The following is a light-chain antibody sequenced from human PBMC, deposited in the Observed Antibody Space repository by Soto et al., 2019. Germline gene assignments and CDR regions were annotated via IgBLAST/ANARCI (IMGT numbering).Light chain of an antibody. CDR3: SSYAGSDTMI. V-gene: IGLV2-14*01. J-gene: IGLJ2*01. CDR2: QVT. Sequence: QLVLTQPASVSGSPGQSITISCTGTSSDLAIYNYVSWYQQQPGKAPKLMIYQVTNRPSGVSNRFSGSRSGNTASLTISGLQAEDEADYYCSSYAGSDTMIFGGGTKLTVL. CDR1: SSDLAIYNY.